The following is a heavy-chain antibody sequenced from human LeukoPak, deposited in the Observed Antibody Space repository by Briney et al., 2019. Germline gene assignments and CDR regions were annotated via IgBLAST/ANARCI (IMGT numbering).Heavy chain of an antibody. CDR2: IYPGDSDT. J-gene: IGHJ5*02. D-gene: IGHD4-11*01. Sequence: GESLEISCKGSGYSFTSYWIGWVRQMPGKGLEWMGIIYPGDSDTRYSPSFQGQVTISADKSISTAYLQWSSLKASDTAMYYCARLLGDYSNYVWRHNWFDPWGQGTLVTVSS. CDR3: ARLLGDYSNYVWRHNWFDP. V-gene: IGHV5-51*01. CDR1: GYSFTSYW.